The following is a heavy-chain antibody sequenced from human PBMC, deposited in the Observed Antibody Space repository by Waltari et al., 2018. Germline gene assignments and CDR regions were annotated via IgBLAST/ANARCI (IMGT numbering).Heavy chain of an antibody. V-gene: IGHV3-15*01. CDR1: GFSFNNTW. J-gene: IGHJ5*02. CDR3: TALKS. Sequence: EVQLVESGGGLVKHGGSLRLSCAASGFSFNNTWLSWVRQAPGKGLGWVGRIKSKSDGETTDYSAPVKGRFTISRDDSKTTLYLQMNSLKTEDTAVYFCTALKSWGQGALVIVSS. CDR2: IKSKSDGETT.